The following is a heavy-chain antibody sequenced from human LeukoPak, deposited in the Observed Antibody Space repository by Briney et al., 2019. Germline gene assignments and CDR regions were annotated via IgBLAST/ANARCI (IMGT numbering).Heavy chain of an antibody. Sequence: GESLKISCKGSEYSFTSYWISWVRQMPGKGLEWMGRIDPSDSYTNYSPSFQGHVTISVDKSISTAFLQWSSLKASDTAMYYCARHQRGSGSYFDYWGQGTLVTVSS. V-gene: IGHV5-10-1*01. D-gene: IGHD3-10*01. CDR3: ARHQRGSGSYFDY. CDR2: IDPSDSYT. J-gene: IGHJ4*02. CDR1: EYSFTSYW.